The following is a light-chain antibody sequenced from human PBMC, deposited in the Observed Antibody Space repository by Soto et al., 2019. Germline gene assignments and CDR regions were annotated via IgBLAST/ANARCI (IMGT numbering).Light chain of an antibody. CDR2: DVS. CDR3: SSYTSSSTPHVV. J-gene: IGLJ2*01. V-gene: IGLV2-14*01. Sequence: QSALTQPPSASGSPGQSVTISCTGTSSDVGAYNYVSWYQQHPGKAPKLMIYDVSNRPSGVSNRFSGSKSGNTASLTISGLQAEDEADYYCSSYTSSSTPHVVFGGGTKVTVL. CDR1: SSDVGAYNY.